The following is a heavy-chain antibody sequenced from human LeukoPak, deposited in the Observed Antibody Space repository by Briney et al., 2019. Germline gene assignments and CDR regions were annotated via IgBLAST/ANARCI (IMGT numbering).Heavy chain of an antibody. Sequence: PSETLSLTCTVSGGSISSYYWSWIRQPPGKGLEWIGYIYYSGSTNYNPSFKSRVTISVDTSKNQFSLKLSSVTAADTAVYYCARAYSSSWYHRSYYYCYGMDVWGQGTTVTVSS. CDR3: ARAYSSSWYHRSYYYCYGMDV. CDR2: IYYSGST. CDR1: GGSISSYY. V-gene: IGHV4-59*08. D-gene: IGHD6-13*01. J-gene: IGHJ6*02.